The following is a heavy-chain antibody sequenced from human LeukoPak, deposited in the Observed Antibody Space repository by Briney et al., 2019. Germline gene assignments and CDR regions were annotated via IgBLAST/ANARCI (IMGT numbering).Heavy chain of an antibody. CDR3: AREEKYYYDSSGPQTRAFDI. Sequence: PSETLSLTCTVSGGSISSGDYYWSWIRQPPGKGLEWIGYIYYSGSTYYNPSLKSRVTISVDTSKNQLSLKLSSVTAADTAVYYCAREEKYYYDSSGPQTRAFDIWGQGTMVTVSS. V-gene: IGHV4-30-4*01. CDR1: GGSISSGDYY. CDR2: IYYSGST. D-gene: IGHD3-22*01. J-gene: IGHJ3*02.